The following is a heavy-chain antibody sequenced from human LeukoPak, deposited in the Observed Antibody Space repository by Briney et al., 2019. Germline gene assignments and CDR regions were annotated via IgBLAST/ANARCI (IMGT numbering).Heavy chain of an antibody. Sequence: PGGSLRLSCAASGFTVSSNYMSWVRQAPGKGLEWVSVIYSGGSTYYADSVEGRFTTSRDNSKSTLYIQMNSLRAEDTAVYYCARAKPKNMVRGLIMRRESRYYFDYWGQGTLVTVSS. V-gene: IGHV3-53*01. J-gene: IGHJ4*02. CDR2: IYSGGST. D-gene: IGHD3-10*01. CDR1: GFTVSSNY. CDR3: ARAKPKNMVRGLIMRRESRYYFDY.